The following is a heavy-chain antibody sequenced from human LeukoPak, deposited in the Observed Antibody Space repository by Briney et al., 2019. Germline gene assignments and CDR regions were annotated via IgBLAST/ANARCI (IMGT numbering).Heavy chain of an antibody. CDR3: ARLASGSYGPLTPFDY. Sequence: SDTLTLTCTLSGGPNSRYYWSWLPQPPGKGLEWIGHIYYSGSTNYNPSLKSRVTISVDTSKNQFSLRLSSVTAADTAVYYSARLASGSYGPLTPFDYWGQGTLVTVSS. V-gene: IGHV4-59*07. D-gene: IGHD1-26*01. CDR1: GGPNSRYY. CDR2: IYYSGST. J-gene: IGHJ4*02.